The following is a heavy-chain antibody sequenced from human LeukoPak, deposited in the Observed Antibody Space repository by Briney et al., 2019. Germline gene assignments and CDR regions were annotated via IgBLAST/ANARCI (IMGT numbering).Heavy chain of an antibody. Sequence: SVKVSCKASGYTFTSYAISWVRQAPGQGLEWMGGIIPIFGTANYAQKFQGRVTITTDESTSTAYMELSSLRSEDTAVYYCARLIGYCSSTSCSDWFDPWGQGTLVTVSS. CDR2: IIPIFGTA. CDR1: GYTFTSYA. V-gene: IGHV1-69*05. CDR3: ARLIGYCSSTSCSDWFDP. D-gene: IGHD2-2*01. J-gene: IGHJ5*02.